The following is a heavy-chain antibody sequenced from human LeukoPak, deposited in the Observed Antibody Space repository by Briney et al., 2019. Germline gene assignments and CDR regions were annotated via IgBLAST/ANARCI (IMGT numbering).Heavy chain of an antibody. CDR3: ARTRGAVATDPFDI. D-gene: IGHD6-19*01. V-gene: IGHV3-33*08. Sequence: SGRSLRLSCAASGFTFSSYGMHWVRQAPGKGLEWVAVIWYDGSNKYYADSVKGRFTISRDNSKNTLYLQMNSLRAEDTAVYYCARTRGAVATDPFDIWGQGTMVIVSS. J-gene: IGHJ3*02. CDR2: IWYDGSNK. CDR1: GFTFSSYG.